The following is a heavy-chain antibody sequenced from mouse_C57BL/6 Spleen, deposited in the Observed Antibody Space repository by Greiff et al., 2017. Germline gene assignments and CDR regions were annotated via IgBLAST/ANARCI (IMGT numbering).Heavy chain of an antibody. CDR1: GYTFTSYW. J-gene: IGHJ2*01. D-gene: IGHD3-2*02. Sequence: QVQLQQPGAELVRPGSSVKLSCKASGYTFTSYWMDWVKQRPGQGLEWIGNIYPSDSETHYNQKFKDKATLTVDKSSSTAYMQLSSLTSEDSAVYYCARQGGSSGYVWYFDYWGQGTTLTVSS. CDR3: ARQGGSSGYVWYFDY. V-gene: IGHV1-61*01. CDR2: IYPSDSET.